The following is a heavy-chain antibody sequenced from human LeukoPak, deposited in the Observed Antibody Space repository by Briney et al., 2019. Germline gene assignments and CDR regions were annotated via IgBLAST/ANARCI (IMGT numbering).Heavy chain of an antibody. CDR1: GYTFTSNG. CDR3: ARGTYYYDSSGYSKDSPFDI. CDR2: ISAYNGNT. D-gene: IGHD3-22*01. V-gene: IGHV1-18*01. J-gene: IGHJ3*02. Sequence: ASVKVSCKASGYTFTSNGISLVRQAPGQGLEWMGWISAYNGNTKYAQKLQGRVTMTTDTSTSTAYMELRSLRSDDTAVYYCARGTYYYDSSGYSKDSPFDIWGQGTMVTVSS.